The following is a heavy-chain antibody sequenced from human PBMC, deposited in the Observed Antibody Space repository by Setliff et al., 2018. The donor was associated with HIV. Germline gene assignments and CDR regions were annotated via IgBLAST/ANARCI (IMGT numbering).Heavy chain of an antibody. CDR3: AREVAATLFDY. CDR1: GYTFTSYG. Sequence: VKVSCKASGYTFTSYGLSWVRQAPGQGLEWMGWISDYNSNTEYAQKLQGRVTMTKDTSTSTAYMELRSLRPDDTAVYYCAREVAATLFDYWGQGTLVTVSS. D-gene: IGHD5-12*01. J-gene: IGHJ4*02. V-gene: IGHV1-18*01. CDR2: ISDYNSNT.